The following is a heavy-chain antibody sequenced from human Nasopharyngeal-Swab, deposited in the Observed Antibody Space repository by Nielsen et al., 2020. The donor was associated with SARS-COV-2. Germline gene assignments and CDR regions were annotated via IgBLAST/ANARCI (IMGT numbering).Heavy chain of an antibody. CDR2: MNPNSGNT. Sequence: ASVKVSCKASGYTFTAYYMHWVRQAPGQGLEWMGWMNPNSGNTGYAQKFQGRVTMTRNTSISTAYMELSSLRSEDTAVYYCATDSGWYVYDYWGQGTLVTVSS. D-gene: IGHD6-19*01. J-gene: IGHJ4*02. V-gene: IGHV1-8*02. CDR1: GYTFTAYY. CDR3: ATDSGWYVYDY.